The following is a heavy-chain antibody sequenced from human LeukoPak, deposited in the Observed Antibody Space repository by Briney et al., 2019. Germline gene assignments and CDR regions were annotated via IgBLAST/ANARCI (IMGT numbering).Heavy chain of an antibody. CDR1: GDPISSYY. J-gene: IGHJ5*02. V-gene: IGHV4-59*01. CDR2: IYHSWST. Sequence: PSETLSLTCTVCGDPISSYYWSWIPQPPGGALEGVGYIYHSWSTNYNPSVQSRVTISVGTSKNQFSLKLISVTAADTAVYYCARALRQQLVTGWFDPWGQGTLVTVSS. D-gene: IGHD6-13*01. CDR3: ARALRQQLVTGWFDP.